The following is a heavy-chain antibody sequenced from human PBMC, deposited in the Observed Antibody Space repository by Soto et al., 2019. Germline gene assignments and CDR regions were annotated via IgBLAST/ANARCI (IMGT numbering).Heavy chain of an antibody. CDR3: ATYGPLMSGYDSPLDY. J-gene: IGHJ4*02. D-gene: IGHD5-12*01. CDR1: GGTFTSFG. CDR2: IIPIFATA. V-gene: IGHV1-69*01. Sequence: QVQLVQSGAEVKRPGSSVKVSCKASGGTFTSFGISWVRQAPGQGLEWVGGIIPIFATANYAQKFLGRVEITADESTNTAYMDLSSLRSDDTAVFYCATYGPLMSGYDSPLDYWGQGTLVTVSS.